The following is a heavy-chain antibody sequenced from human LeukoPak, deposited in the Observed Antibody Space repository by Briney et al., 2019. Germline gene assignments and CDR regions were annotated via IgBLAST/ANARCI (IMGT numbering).Heavy chain of an antibody. CDR1: RFTFSNYA. J-gene: IGHJ4*02. CDR3: AKRPGGTPGGYY. CDR2: ISYDGSNK. V-gene: IGHV3-30-3*02. D-gene: IGHD3-16*01. Sequence: PGGSLRLSCAVSRFTFSNYAMHWVRQAPGKGLEWVAVISYDGSNKYYADSVKGRFTISRDNSKNTLYLQMNSLRAEDTAVYYCAKRPGGTPGGYYWGQGTLVTVSS.